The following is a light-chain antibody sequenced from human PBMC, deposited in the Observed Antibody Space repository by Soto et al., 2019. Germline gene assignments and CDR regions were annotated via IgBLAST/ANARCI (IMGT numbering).Light chain of an antibody. CDR3: TSYVGSNIWV. CDR2: EVS. V-gene: IGLV2-8*01. Sequence: QSALTQPPSASGSPGQSVTIYCTGTSSDVGAYKYVSWYQQYPGKAPKLMIYEVSKRPSGVPDRFSGSKSGNTASLTVSGLQAEEEDDYYCTSYVGSNIWVFGGGTKLTVL. CDR1: SSDVGAYKY. J-gene: IGLJ3*02.